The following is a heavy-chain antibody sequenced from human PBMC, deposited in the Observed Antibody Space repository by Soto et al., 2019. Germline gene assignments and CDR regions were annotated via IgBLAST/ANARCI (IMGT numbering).Heavy chain of an antibody. CDR3: SRKVQGYDWFDP. Sequence: QVQLVQSGAEVKKPGASVKVSCKASGYTFTGYYMHWVRQAPGQGLEWMGWINPNSGGTNYAQKFQGRVTMTRDTSLSTALMGLSRVRSYGTAVYYWSRKVQGYDWFDPWGQGTLVTVSS. D-gene: IGHD3-10*01. V-gene: IGHV1-2*02. CDR1: GYTFTGYY. J-gene: IGHJ5*02. CDR2: INPNSGGT.